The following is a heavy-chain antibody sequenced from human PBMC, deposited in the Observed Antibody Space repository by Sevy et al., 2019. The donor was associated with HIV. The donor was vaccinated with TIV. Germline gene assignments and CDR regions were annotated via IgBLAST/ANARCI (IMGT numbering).Heavy chain of an antibody. Sequence: SETLSLTCSVSGGSINNPDFNWSWVRQPPGRGLEWIGYVYYSGNTYYSPSLKTRASLSIDTSKNQFSLDLHSVTAADTAVYYRTRVRGPFGWSDPWGQGTLVTVSS. CDR1: GGSINNPDFN. CDR2: VYYSGNT. D-gene: IGHD3-10*01. J-gene: IGHJ5*02. CDR3: TRVRGPFGWSDP. V-gene: IGHV4-30-4*01.